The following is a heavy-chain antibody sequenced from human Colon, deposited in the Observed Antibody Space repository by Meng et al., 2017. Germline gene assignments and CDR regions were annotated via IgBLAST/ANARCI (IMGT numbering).Heavy chain of an antibody. V-gene: IGHV1-3*01. CDR3: ARDRNYVHHFDY. J-gene: IGHJ4*02. Sequence: VQHVAAGEVMKKAGASVKFSREACGYTFTSYVIHWGRQAPGQRLEWVGWIDAANGKTKYPQKFQGRVTITRDTSATTVFMELSSLISEDTAVYYCARDRNYVHHFDYWGQGTLVTVSS. CDR1: GYTFTSYV. CDR2: IDAANGKT. D-gene: IGHD1-7*01.